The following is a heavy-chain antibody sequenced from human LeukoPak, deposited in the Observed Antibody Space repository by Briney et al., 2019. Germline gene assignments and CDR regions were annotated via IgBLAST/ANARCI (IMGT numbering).Heavy chain of an antibody. Sequence: ASVKVSCKASGYTFTGYYMHWVRQAPGQGLEWMGWINPNSGGTNYAQKFQGRVTMTRDTSISTAYMELSRLRSDDTAEYYCARDPFLYVVVPAAPGTTFDYWGQGTLVTVSS. V-gene: IGHV1-2*02. CDR3: ARDPFLYVVVPAAPGTTFDY. J-gene: IGHJ4*02. CDR2: INPNSGGT. D-gene: IGHD2-2*01. CDR1: GYTFTGYY.